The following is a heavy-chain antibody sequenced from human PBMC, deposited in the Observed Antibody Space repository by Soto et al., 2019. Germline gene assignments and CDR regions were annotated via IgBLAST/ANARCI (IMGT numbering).Heavy chain of an antibody. CDR2: IYYSGST. J-gene: IGHJ5*02. V-gene: IGHV4-39*01. Sequence: SETLSLTCTVSGGSISSSSYYWGWIRQPPGKGLEWIGSIYYSGSTYYNPSLKSRVTISVDTSKNQFSLKLSSVTAADTAVYYCARLSRNAYWFDPWGQGTLVTVSS. CDR3: ARLSRNAYWFDP. D-gene: IGHD4-4*01. CDR1: GGSISSSSYY.